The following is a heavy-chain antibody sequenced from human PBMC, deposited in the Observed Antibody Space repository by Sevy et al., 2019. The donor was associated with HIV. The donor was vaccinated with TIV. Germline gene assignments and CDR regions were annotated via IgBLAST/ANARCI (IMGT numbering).Heavy chain of an antibody. CDR3: TRQGYWDY. CDR1: GFTFSGSA. CDR2: IRSKANSYAT. J-gene: IGHJ4*02. D-gene: IGHD2-15*01. V-gene: IGHV3-73*01. Sequence: GESLKISCAASGFTFSGSAMHWVRQASGKGLEWVGRIRSKANSYATAYAASVKGRFTISRDDSKNTAYRQMNSLKTEDTAVYYCTRQGYWDYWGQGTLVTVSS.